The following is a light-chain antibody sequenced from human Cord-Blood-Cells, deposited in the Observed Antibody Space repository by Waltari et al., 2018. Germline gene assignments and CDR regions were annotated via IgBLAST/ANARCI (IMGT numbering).Light chain of an antibody. J-gene: IGKJ2*03. CDR3: QQSYSTPYS. CDR2: AAS. V-gene: IGKV1-39*01. Sequence: DIQLPHSTSPLSASVGARVTITCRASQRISSSLNWYQQKPWKAPKLLIYAASSLQSGVPSRFSGSGSGTDFTLTISSLQPEDFATYYCQQSYSTPYSFGQGTKLEIK. CDR1: QRISSS.